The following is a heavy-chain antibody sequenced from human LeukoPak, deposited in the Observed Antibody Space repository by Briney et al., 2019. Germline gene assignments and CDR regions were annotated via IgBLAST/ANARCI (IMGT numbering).Heavy chain of an antibody. CDR1: GDSVSRNTAG. CDR2: TYYRSKWYS. V-gene: IGHV6-1*01. Sequence: SQTLSLTCAISGDSVSRNTAGWSWIRQSPSRGLEWLGRTYYRSKWYSDFAPSVRNRITINPDTSKNQFSLQLNSVTPEDTAVYYCARESSSSWYYYYYYMDVWGKGTTVTVSS. J-gene: IGHJ6*03. CDR3: ARESSSSWYYYYYYMDV. D-gene: IGHD6-13*01.